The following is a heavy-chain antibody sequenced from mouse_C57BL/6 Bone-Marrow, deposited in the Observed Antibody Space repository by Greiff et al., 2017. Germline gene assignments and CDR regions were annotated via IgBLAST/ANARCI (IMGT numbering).Heavy chain of an antibody. CDR1: GYTFTSYG. Sequence: QVQLQQSGAELARPGASVKLSCKASGYTFTSYGISWVKQRTGQGLEWIGEIYPRSGNTYYNEKFKGKATLTADKSSSTAYMELRSLTSEDSAVYFCAPTFYYAMDYWGQGTSVTVSS. CDR2: IYPRSGNT. V-gene: IGHV1-81*01. J-gene: IGHJ4*01. CDR3: APTFYYAMDY. D-gene: IGHD5-5*01.